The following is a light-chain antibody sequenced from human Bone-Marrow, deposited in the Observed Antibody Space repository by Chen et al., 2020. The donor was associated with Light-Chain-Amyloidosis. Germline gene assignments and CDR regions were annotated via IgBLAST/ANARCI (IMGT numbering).Light chain of an antibody. V-gene: IGKV1-5*03. CDR1: QDISDW. CDR3: QQYKLYSFT. CDR2: KAS. Sequence: DIRMTQSPSTLSASVGDRVTSTGRASQDISDWLAWFQQKPGKAPKVLIDKASNLPTGVASRFSSSRSGTEFTLSINSLQPDDFATYFCQQYKLYSFTFGQGTKLDLK. J-gene: IGKJ2*01.